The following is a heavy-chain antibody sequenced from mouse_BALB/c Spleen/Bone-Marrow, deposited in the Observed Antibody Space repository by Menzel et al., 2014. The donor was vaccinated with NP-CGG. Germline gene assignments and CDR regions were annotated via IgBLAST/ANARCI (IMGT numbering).Heavy chain of an antibody. V-gene: IGHV7-3*02. D-gene: IGHD1-1*01. Sequence: EVKLVESGGGSVQPGGSLRLSCATSGFTFTDYCMSWVRQPPGKALEWLGFIRNKPNGYTTEYSASVKGRFTISRDNSQSILYLQMNTLRVEDSATYYCTRDMGLLRFDYWGQGTTLTVSS. CDR2: IRNKPNGYTT. CDR3: TRDMGLLRFDY. J-gene: IGHJ2*01. CDR1: GFTFTDYC.